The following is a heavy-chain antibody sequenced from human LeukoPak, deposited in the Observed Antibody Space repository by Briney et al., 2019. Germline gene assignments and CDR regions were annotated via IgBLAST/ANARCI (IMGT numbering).Heavy chain of an antibody. D-gene: IGHD5-18*01. V-gene: IGHV4-59*12. CDR1: GGSISSYY. Sequence: SEALSLTCTVSGGSISSYYWSWIRQPPGKGLEWIGYIYYSGSTNYNPSLKSRVTISVDTSKNQFSLKLSSVTAADTAVYYCARVGVLDTAMPIYYFDYWGQGTLVTVSS. CDR2: IYYSGST. J-gene: IGHJ4*02. CDR3: ARVGVLDTAMPIYYFDY.